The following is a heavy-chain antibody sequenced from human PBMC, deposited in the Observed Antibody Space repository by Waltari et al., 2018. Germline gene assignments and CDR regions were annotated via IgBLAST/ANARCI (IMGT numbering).Heavy chain of an antibody. V-gene: IGHV3-23*01. CDR3: ARVPSHDYGSPFHFDE. J-gene: IGHJ4*02. Sequence: DVQPLESGGRLVQPGVYLRLAWAASGFTFRNYAMAWVRQAPGKALEWVASLNKNGGSPYHADSRSGRFTISRDNSRNTLYLQINSLRADDTAMYLCARVPSHDYGSPFHFDEWGQGTLVTVSS. CDR2: LNKNGGSP. CDR1: GFTFRNYA. D-gene: IGHD4-17*01.